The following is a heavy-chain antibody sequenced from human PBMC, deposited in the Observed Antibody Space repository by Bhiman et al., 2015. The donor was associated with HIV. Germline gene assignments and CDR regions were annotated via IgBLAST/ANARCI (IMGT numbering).Heavy chain of an antibody. CDR1: GFTFSNYW. Sequence: EVQLVESGGGLVQPGGSLRLSCAASGFTFSNYWMTWVRQAPGKGLEWVANINQDGSEKYYVDSVKDRFTISRDNAKKSLYLQMNSLRGDDTAVYYCARDSIYSGFEYWGQGALVTVSS. D-gene: IGHD5-12*01. J-gene: IGHJ4*02. CDR3: ARDSIYSGFEY. V-gene: IGHV3-7*01. CDR2: INQDGSEK.